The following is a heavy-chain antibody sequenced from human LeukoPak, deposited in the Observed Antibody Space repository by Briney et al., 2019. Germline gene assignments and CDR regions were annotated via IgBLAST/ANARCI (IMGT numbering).Heavy chain of an antibody. J-gene: IGHJ3*02. Sequence: PGRSLRLSCAASGFTFSNYAIHWVRQAPGKGLEWVAVISHDGSNKYYADSVKGRFTISRDNSKNTLYLQMNSLRVEDTALYYCARDWAVIATAGINDAFDIWGQGTMVTVSS. CDR3: ARDWAVIATAGINDAFDI. D-gene: IGHD6-13*01. CDR1: GFTFSNYA. V-gene: IGHV3-30-3*01. CDR2: ISHDGSNK.